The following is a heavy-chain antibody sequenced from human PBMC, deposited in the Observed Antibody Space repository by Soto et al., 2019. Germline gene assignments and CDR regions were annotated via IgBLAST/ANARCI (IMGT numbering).Heavy chain of an antibody. J-gene: IGHJ5*02. V-gene: IGHV4-59*12. D-gene: IGHD2-15*01. Sequence: PSETLSLTCTVSGGSISSYYWSWIRQPPEKGLEWIGYIYYSGSTNYNPSLKSRVTISVDTSKNQFSLKLSSVTAADTAVYYCARRVLYCSGGSCYSFLRWFDPWGQGSLVTVSS. CDR3: ARRVLYCSGGSCYSFLRWFDP. CDR2: IYYSGST. CDR1: GGSISSYY.